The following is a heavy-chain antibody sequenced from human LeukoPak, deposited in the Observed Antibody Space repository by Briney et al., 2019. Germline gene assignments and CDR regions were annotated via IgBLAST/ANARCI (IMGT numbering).Heavy chain of an antibody. CDR3: ARDLVVTPGYYYYYYMDV. CDR2: ISSSSYI. V-gene: IGHV3-21*01. D-gene: IGHD4-23*01. CDR1: GFTFSSYS. J-gene: IGHJ6*03. Sequence: PGGSLRLSCAASGFTFSSYSMNWVRQAPGKGLEWVSSISSSSYIYYADSVKGRFTISRDNAKNSLYLQMNSLRAEDTAVYYCARDLVVTPGYYYYYYMDVWGKGTTVTVSS.